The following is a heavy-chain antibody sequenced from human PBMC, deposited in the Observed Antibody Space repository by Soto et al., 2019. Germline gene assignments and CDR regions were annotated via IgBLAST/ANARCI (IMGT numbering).Heavy chain of an antibody. V-gene: IGHV1-18*01. D-gene: IGHD6-13*01. CDR1: GYTFTSYG. CDR3: AWVIAAAGTGWFDP. J-gene: IGHJ5*02. Sequence: ASVKVSCKASGYTFTSYGISCVRQAPGQGLEWMGWISAYNGNTNYAQKLQGRVTMTTDTSTSTAYMELRSLRSDDTAVYYCAWVIAAAGTGWFDPWGQGTLVTVSS. CDR2: ISAYNGNT.